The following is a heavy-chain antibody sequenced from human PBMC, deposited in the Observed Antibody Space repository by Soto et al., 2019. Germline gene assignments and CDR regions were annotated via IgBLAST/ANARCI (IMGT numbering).Heavy chain of an antibody. CDR2: IYWDDDK. CDR1: GFSLSSSGVG. CDR3: AHSHMVGDTKYNWFDP. J-gene: IGHJ5*02. D-gene: IGHD1-26*01. V-gene: IGHV2-5*02. Sequence: PTLVNPTQTLTLTCTFSGFSLSSSGVGVGWIRQPPGKALEWLALIYWDDDKRYSPSLKSRLTITKDTSKNQVVLTMTNMDPVDTATYYCAHSHMVGDTKYNWFDPWGQVHLVTLSS.